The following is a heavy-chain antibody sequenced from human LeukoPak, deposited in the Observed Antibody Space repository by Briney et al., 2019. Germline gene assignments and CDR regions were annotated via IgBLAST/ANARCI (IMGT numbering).Heavy chain of an antibody. CDR1: GFTFTSSA. D-gene: IGHD3-22*01. Sequence: SVKVSCKASGFTFTSSAMQWVRQARGQRLEWIGWIVVGSGNTNYAQKFQERVTITRDMSTSTAYMELSSLRSEDTAVYYCARDFRHERSGNDAFDIWGQGTMVTVSS. CDR2: IVVGSGNT. CDR3: ARDFRHERSGNDAFDI. V-gene: IGHV1-58*02. J-gene: IGHJ3*02.